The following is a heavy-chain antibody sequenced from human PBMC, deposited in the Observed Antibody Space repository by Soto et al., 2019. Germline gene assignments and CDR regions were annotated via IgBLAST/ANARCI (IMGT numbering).Heavy chain of an antibody. CDR3: ARERTSMIVVGTTDY. V-gene: IGHV3-74*01. D-gene: IGHD3-22*01. Sequence: GGSLRLSCAASGVNFIDYWMHWIRQETGKGPVWVSRINSDGSSTSYADSVKGRFTISRDNAKNTLYLQMNSLRAEDTAVYYCARERTSMIVVGTTDYWGQGTLVTVSS. CDR1: GVNFIDYW. J-gene: IGHJ4*02. CDR2: INSDGSST.